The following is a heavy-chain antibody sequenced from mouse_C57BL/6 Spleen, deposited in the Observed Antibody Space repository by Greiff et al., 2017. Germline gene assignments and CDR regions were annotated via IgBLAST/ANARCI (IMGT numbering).Heavy chain of an antibody. J-gene: IGHJ4*01. Sequence: VQLQQSGAELARPGASVKLSCKASGYTFTSYGISWVKPRSGQGLEWIGEIYPRSGNTYYNEKFKGKATLTADKSSSTAYMELRSLPSEDSAVYFWAIEPETARYYAMDYWGQGTSVTVSS. D-gene: IGHD3-2*01. CDR1: GYTFTSYG. V-gene: IGHV1-81*01. CDR3: AIEPETARYYAMDY. CDR2: IYPRSGNT.